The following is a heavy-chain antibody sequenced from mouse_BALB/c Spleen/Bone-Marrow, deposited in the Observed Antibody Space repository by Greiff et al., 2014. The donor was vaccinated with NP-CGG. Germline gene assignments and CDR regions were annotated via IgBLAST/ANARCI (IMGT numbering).Heavy chain of an antibody. D-gene: IGHD2-1*01. CDR3: ARNYPFAY. Sequence: EVKLQEPGAELVKPGASVKLSCTASGFNIEDSYLHWVKQRPEQGLDWIGRIDPAKGNTNYDPKFQGKATITADTSSNTAYLQLSSLTSEDTAVYFCARNYPFAYWGQGTLVTVSA. CDR1: GFNIEDSY. J-gene: IGHJ3*01. CDR2: IDPAKGNT. V-gene: IGHV14-3*02.